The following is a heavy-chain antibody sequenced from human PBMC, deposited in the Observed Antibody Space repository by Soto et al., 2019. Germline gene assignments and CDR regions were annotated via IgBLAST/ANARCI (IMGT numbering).Heavy chain of an antibody. J-gene: IGHJ4*02. CDR3: ARYSGGSCYGLDY. Sequence: GGSLRLSCAASGFTFSSYAMHWVRQAPGKGLEWVAVISYDGSNKYYADSVKGRFTISRDNSKNTLYLQMNSLRAEDTAVYYCARYSGGSCYGLDYWGQGTLVTVSS. D-gene: IGHD2-15*01. V-gene: IGHV3-30-3*01. CDR2: ISYDGSNK. CDR1: GFTFSSYA.